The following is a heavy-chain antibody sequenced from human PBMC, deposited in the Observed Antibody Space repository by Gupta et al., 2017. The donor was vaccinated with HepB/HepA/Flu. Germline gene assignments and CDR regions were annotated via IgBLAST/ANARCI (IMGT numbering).Heavy chain of an antibody. V-gene: IGHV3-23*01. J-gene: IGHJ5*01. CDR1: GFTFSSYP. Sequence: EVQLLESGGALVQPGGSLRLSCAASGFTFSSYPMTWVRQAPAKGLEWVSSIGGNNGRTYYADSVKGRFAISRDNSKEKLYLQMTSLRAEDTAIYDCAKQLSHNVWDEEAWGQGTLGTVSS. CDR3: AKQLSHNVWDEEA. CDR2: IGGNNGRT. D-gene: IGHD3-16*02.